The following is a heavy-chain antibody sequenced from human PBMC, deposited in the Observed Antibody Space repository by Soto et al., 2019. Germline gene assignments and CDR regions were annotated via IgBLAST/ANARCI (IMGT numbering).Heavy chain of an antibody. CDR1: GGSISSYY. D-gene: IGHD1-26*01. CDR2: IYYSGST. CDR3: ARDGMGHFDY. Sequence: SETLSLTCTVSGGSISSYYWSWIRQPPGKGLEWIGYIYYSGSTNYNPSLKSRVTISVDTSKNQFSLNLSSVTAADTAVYYCARDGMGHFDYWGQGTLVTVYS. V-gene: IGHV4-59*01. J-gene: IGHJ4*02.